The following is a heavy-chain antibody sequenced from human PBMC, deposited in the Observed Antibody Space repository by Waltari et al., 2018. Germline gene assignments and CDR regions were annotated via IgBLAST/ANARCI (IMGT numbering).Heavy chain of an antibody. CDR2: IIPIFGTA. Sequence: QVQLVQSGAEVKQPGSSVKVSCQASGRTFNSYAPRWVRQAHGQGLEWMGGIIPIFGTANYAQKFQGRVTITADESTSTAYMELSSLRSEDTAVYYCARVGIPLGPGAFDIWGQGTMVTVSS. CDR1: GRTFNSYA. D-gene: IGHD7-27*01. J-gene: IGHJ3*02. V-gene: IGHV1-69*12. CDR3: ARVGIPLGPGAFDI.